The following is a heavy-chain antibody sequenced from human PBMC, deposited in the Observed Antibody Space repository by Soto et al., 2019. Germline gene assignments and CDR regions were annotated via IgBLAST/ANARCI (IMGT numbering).Heavy chain of an antibody. CDR3: ARGPAAMLNWFDP. V-gene: IGHV4-34*01. CDR1: GGSFSGYY. D-gene: IGHD2-2*01. CDR2: INHSGST. J-gene: IGHJ5*02. Sequence: SETLSLTCAVYGGSFSGYYWSWIRQPPGKGLEWIGEINHSGSTNYNPSLKSRVTISVDTSKNQFSLKLSSVTAADTAVYYCARGPAAMLNWFDPWGQGTLVTVSS.